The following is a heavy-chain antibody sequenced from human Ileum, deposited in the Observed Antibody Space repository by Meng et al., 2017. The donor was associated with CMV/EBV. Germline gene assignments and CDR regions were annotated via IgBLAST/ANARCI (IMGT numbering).Heavy chain of an antibody. CDR1: GFTFSSYA. CDR2: ISYDGSNK. Sequence: GESLKISCAASGFTFSSYAMHWVRQAPGKGLEWVAVISYDGSNKYYADSVKGRFTISRDNSKNTLYLQMNSLRAEDTAVYYCAKGGNILTGRFMDVWGQGTTVTVSS. V-gene: IGHV3-30*04. D-gene: IGHD3-9*01. J-gene: IGHJ6*02. CDR3: AKGGNILTGRFMDV.